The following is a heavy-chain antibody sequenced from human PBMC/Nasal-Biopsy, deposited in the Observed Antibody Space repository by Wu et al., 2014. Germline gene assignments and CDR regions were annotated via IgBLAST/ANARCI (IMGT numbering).Heavy chain of an antibody. J-gene: IGHJ4*02. CDR3: AAEYYYGSSGCHY. D-gene: IGHD3-10*01. CDR2: ISYDGSEK. Sequence: LRLSCAASGFTFSTYAMHWVRQAPGKGLEWVALISYDGSEKFYADSVKGRFAISRDNSKDTLSLQLNSLRPDDTAVYYCAAEYYYGSSGCHYWGQGTLVTVSS. V-gene: IGHV3-30*09. CDR1: GFTFSTYA.